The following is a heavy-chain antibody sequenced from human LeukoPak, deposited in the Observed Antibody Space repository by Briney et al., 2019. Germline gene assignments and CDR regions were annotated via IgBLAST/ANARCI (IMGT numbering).Heavy chain of an antibody. J-gene: IGHJ4*02. CDR1: GGSISSSSYY. V-gene: IGHV4-39*01. CDR3: ARHRAPRRGGDSPFDY. Sequence: SETLSLTCAVSGGSISSSSYYWGWIRQPPGKGLEWIGSIYYSGSTYYNPSLKSRVTISVDTSKNQFSLKLSSVTAADTAVYYCARHRAPRRGGDSPFDYWGQGTLVTVSS. D-gene: IGHD2-21*01. CDR2: IYYSGST.